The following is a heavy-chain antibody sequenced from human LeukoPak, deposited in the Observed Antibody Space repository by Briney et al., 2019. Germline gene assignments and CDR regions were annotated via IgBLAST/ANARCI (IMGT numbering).Heavy chain of an antibody. CDR2: IIPIFGTA. CDR3: ARDLLIAASDSWFDP. J-gene: IGHJ5*02. CDR1: GGTFSSYA. Sequence: GASVKVSCKASGGTFSSYAISWVRQAPGQGLEWMGRIIPIFGTANYAQKFRGRVTITTDESTSTAYMELSSLRSEDTAVYYCARDLLIAASDSWFDPWGQGTLVTVSS. D-gene: IGHD6-6*01. V-gene: IGHV1-69*05.